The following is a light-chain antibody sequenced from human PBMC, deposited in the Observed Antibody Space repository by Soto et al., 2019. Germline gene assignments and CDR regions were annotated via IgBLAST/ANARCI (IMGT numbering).Light chain of an antibody. CDR3: EQYNNWPPWT. Sequence: EIVMTQSPATLSVSPGERATLSCRASQSVSSNLAWYQQKPGQAPRLLIYGASTRATGIPARFRGSGSGTEFTPTIGSLQSEDFAVYYCEQYNNWPPWTFGQGTKVEIK. CDR1: QSVSSN. J-gene: IGKJ1*01. V-gene: IGKV3-15*01. CDR2: GAS.